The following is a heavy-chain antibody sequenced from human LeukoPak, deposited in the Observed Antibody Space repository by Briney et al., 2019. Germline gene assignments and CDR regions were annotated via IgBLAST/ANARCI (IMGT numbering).Heavy chain of an antibody. V-gene: IGHV1-18*01. CDR2: ISAYNGNT. CDR3: ARDGCSSTSCSLSGHYGMDV. J-gene: IGHJ6*02. D-gene: IGHD2-2*01. Sequence: ASVKVSCKGSGYTFTSYGISWVRQAPGQGLEGMGWISAYNGNTNYAQKLQGRGTMTTDTSTSTAYMELRSLRFDDTAVYYCARDGCSSTSCSLSGHYGMDVRGQGTTVNGSS. CDR1: GYTFTSYG.